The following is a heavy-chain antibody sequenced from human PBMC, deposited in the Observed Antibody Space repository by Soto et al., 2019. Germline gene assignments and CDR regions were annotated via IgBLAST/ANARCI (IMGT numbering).Heavy chain of an antibody. Sequence: EVQLVESGGGLAQPGGSLRLSCAASGFTFSSYSLNWVRQAPGKGLEWVSHISHPPQLIYYADSVKGRFTIFRDDAKNSVYLQMNSLRDEDTAVYYCARDGTRGYAMDVWGQGTTVTVSS. CDR1: GFTFSSYS. J-gene: IGHJ6*02. CDR3: ARDGTRGYAMDV. CDR2: ISHPPQLI. D-gene: IGHD1-26*01. V-gene: IGHV3-48*02.